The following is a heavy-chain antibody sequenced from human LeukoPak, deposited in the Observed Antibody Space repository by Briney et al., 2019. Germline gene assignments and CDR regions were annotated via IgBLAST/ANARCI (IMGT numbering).Heavy chain of an antibody. Sequence: SETLSLTCTVSGGSISSGSYYWSWIRQPAGKGLEWIGRIYTSGSTNYNPSLKSRVTISVDTSKNQFSLKLSSATAADTAVYYCAREEGRGTSYGYNWFDPWGQGTLVTVSS. CDR1: GGSISSGSYY. CDR3: AREEGRGTSYGYNWFDP. CDR2: IYTSGST. V-gene: IGHV4-61*02. D-gene: IGHD2-2*01. J-gene: IGHJ5*02.